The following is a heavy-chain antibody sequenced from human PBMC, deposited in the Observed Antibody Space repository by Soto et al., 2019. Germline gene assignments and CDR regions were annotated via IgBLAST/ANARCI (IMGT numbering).Heavy chain of an antibody. CDR3: AREGAEKRGKGLWSESNVEYHAMDV. CDR1: GYTFTSYG. V-gene: IGHV1-18*01. Sequence: QVQLVQSGAEVEKPGASVKVSCKASGYTFTSYGISWVRQAPGQGLEWMGWIRVYNGNTNYAQKVQGRVTMTTETSTSTAYMELRSLRSDDTAVYYCAREGAEKRGKGLWSESNVEYHAMDVWGQGTTVTVSS. D-gene: IGHD3-3*01. CDR2: IRVYNGNT. J-gene: IGHJ6*02.